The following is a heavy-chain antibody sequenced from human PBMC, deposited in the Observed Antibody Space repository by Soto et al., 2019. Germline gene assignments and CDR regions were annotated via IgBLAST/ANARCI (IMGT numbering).Heavy chain of an antibody. J-gene: IGHJ5*02. Sequence: QVQLVESGGGVVQPGRSLRLSCVASGFTLSNTGMHWVRQAPGKGLEWVAMISHDGSNTYYGDSVKGRFTISRDNSWNTLELQMDSLRPEDTSVEYCANDWGSSGWFNGFDPWGQGTLVTVSS. CDR2: ISHDGSNT. CDR3: ANDWGSSGWFNGFDP. CDR1: GFTLSNTG. D-gene: IGHD6-19*01. V-gene: IGHV3-30*18.